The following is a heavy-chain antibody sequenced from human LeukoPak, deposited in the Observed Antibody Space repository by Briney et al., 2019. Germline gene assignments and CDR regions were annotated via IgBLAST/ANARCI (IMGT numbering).Heavy chain of an antibody. V-gene: IGHV3-11*04. Sequence: PGGSLRLSCAASGFTFSDYYMSWIRQAPGKGLEWVSYISSSGSTIYYADSVKGRFTISRDNAKNSLYLQMNSLRAEDTAVYYCARRASTVVTPVDAFDIWGQGTMVTVSS. CDR2: ISSSGSTI. CDR3: ARRASTVVTPVDAFDI. J-gene: IGHJ3*02. CDR1: GFTFSDYY. D-gene: IGHD4-23*01.